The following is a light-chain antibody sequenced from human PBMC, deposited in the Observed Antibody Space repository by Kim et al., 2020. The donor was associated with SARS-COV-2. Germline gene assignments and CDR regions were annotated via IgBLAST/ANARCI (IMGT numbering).Light chain of an antibody. V-gene: IGKV3-15*01. Sequence: SLGQTATLSCRTSQSVRDDLPWSQNNPGQAPRLLIYSAATRATGVTARFSGSGSGTAFTLTISSLQSEDFEVYFCQQYHNWLGSFGQGTKLEI. CDR2: SAA. CDR3: QQYHNWLGS. J-gene: IGKJ2*03. CDR1: QSVRDD.